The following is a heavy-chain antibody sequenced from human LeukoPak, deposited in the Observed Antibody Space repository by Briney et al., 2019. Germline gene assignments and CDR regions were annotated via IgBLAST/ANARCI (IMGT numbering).Heavy chain of an antibody. J-gene: IGHJ4*02. V-gene: IGHV4-61*02. D-gene: IGHD6-13*01. CDR1: GDSISSGSYY. Sequence: SETLSLTCAVSGDSISSGSYYWSWIRQPAGKGLEWIGRIYTSGSTNYNPSLKSRVTMSVDTSKNQFSLKLSSVTAADTAVYYCARVWSPPYTSSWPDYFDYWGQGTLVTVSS. CDR2: IYTSGST. CDR3: ARVWSPPYTSSWPDYFDY.